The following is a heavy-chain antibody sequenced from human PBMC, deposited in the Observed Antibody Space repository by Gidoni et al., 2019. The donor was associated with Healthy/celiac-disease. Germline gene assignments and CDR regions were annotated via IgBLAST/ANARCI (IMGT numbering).Heavy chain of an antibody. CDR2: ISWNSGSI. CDR3: AKDMSGGNSYYYYGMDV. D-gene: IGHD2-15*01. V-gene: IGHV3-9*01. Sequence: EVQLVESGGGLVQPGRSLRLSCAASGFTFDDYAMHWVRQAPGKGLEWVSGISWNSGSIGYADSVKGRFTISRDNAKNSLYLQMNSLRAEDTALYYCAKDMSGGNSYYYYGMDVWGQGTTVTVSS. CDR1: GFTFDDYA. J-gene: IGHJ6*02.